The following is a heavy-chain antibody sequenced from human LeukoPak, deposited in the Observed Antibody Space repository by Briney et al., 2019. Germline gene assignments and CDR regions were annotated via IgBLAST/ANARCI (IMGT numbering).Heavy chain of an antibody. Sequence: NPGGSLRLSCAASGFTFSDFYMSWIRQAPGKGLEWLSYITDSGDTVSYAGFVKGRFTISRDNAKNSLYLQMNSLRADDTAVYYCARTPWLQLEFWFDTWGQGTLVTVSS. J-gene: IGHJ5*02. CDR1: GFTFSDFY. V-gene: IGHV3-11*01. CDR2: ITDSGDTV. D-gene: IGHD5-24*01. CDR3: ARTPWLQLEFWFDT.